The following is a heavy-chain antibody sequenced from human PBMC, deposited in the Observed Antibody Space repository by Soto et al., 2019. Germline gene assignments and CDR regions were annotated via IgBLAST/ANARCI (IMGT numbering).Heavy chain of an antibody. CDR3: ARVPFVNFGDSVPFDY. V-gene: IGHV1-8*01. Sequence: VQQLQSGAEVKKPGASVKVSCETSRFTFTSYDINWVRQATGQGLEWMGWVNPNSGNTDYAQKFQGRVTMTRNTSITTAYMELSSLRSEDTAVYYCARVPFVNFGDSVPFDYWGQGTLVTVSS. D-gene: IGHD4-17*01. CDR2: VNPNSGNT. J-gene: IGHJ4*02. CDR1: RFTFTSYD.